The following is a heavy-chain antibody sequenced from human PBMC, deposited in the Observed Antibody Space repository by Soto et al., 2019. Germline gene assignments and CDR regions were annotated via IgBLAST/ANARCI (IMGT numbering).Heavy chain of an antibody. V-gene: IGHV1-18*01. D-gene: IGHD1-26*01. CDR1: GYTPTNYD. CDR3: ARGLYRRGTYYAFDN. J-gene: IGHJ4*02. CDR2: ISAYNGNT. Sequence: QVPLVQSGPEVKKPGASVKVSCKTSGYTPTNYDIDWVQQAPGQGLEYMGWISAYNGNTNYARKLQDRVTLTTDTSTRTAYMELRSLQSDDTAIYYCARGLYRRGTYYAFDNWGQGTLVTVSS.